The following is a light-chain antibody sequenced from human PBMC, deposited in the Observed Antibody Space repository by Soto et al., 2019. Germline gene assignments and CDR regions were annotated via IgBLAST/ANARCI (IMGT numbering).Light chain of an antibody. CDR1: ETVATS. CDR2: GAS. J-gene: IGKJ5*01. V-gene: IGKV3-15*01. Sequence: EVVMTQSPATLSVSPGERATLSCRASETVATSLAWYQQKPGQAPRLLISGASTRAAGISDRFRGSGSGTEFTLTISSLRSEDSAVYYCQQYKNWPPISFGQGTRLEIK. CDR3: QQYKNWPPIS.